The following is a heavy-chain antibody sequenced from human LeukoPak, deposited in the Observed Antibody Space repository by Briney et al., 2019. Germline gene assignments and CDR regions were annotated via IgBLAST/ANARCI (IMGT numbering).Heavy chain of an antibody. CDR3: AKDTTPPKAGFDP. V-gene: IGHV3-30*02. J-gene: IGHJ5*02. CDR2: IRYDGSNK. Sequence: PGGSLRLSCAASGFTFSSYGMHWVRQAPGKGLEWVAFIRYDGSNKYYADSVKGRFTISRDNSKNTLNLQMNSLRAEDTAVYYCAKDTTPPKAGFDPWGQGTLVTVSS. CDR1: GFTFSSYG. D-gene: IGHD1-14*01.